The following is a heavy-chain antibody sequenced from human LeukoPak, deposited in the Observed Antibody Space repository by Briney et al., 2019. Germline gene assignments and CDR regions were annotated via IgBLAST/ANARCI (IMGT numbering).Heavy chain of an antibody. CDR1: GYTFTSYG. CDR3: AREQQWLVTNPYYFDY. Sequence: ASVKVSCKASGYTFTSYGISWERQATGQGLEWMGWISAYNGNTNYAQKLQGRVTMTTDTSTSTAYMELRSLRSDDTAVYYCAREQQWLVTNPYYFDYWGQGTLVTVAS. J-gene: IGHJ4*02. V-gene: IGHV1-18*01. D-gene: IGHD6-19*01. CDR2: ISAYNGNT.